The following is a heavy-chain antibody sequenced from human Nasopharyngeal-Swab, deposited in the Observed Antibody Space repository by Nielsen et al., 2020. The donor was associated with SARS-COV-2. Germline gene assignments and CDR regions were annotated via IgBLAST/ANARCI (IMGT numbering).Heavy chain of an antibody. D-gene: IGHD3-16*01. Sequence: SCAASGFTFSSYDMHWVRQATGKGLEWVSAIGTAGDTYYPGSVKGRFTISRENAKNSLYLQMNSLRAGDTAVYYCARERKGAYYYYGMDVWGQGTTVTVSS. CDR2: IGTAGDT. V-gene: IGHV3-13*01. J-gene: IGHJ6*02. CDR3: ARERKGAYYYYGMDV. CDR1: GFTFSSYD.